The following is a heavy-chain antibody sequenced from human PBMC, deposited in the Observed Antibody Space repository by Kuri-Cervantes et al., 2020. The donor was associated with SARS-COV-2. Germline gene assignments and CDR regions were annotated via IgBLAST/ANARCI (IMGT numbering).Heavy chain of an antibody. D-gene: IGHD4-17*01. Sequence: KISCKASGYTFTSYAISWVRQAPGQGLEWMGRIIPIFGTANYAQKFQGRVTITADESTSTAYMELSSLRSEDTAVYYCAWLTDYGVPFDYWGQGTLVTVSS. CDR1: GYTFTSYA. J-gene: IGHJ4*02. CDR3: AWLTDYGVPFDY. V-gene: IGHV1-69*15. CDR2: IIPIFGTA.